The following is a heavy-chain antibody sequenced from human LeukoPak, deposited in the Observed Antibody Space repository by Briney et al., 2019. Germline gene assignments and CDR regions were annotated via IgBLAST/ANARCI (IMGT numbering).Heavy chain of an antibody. D-gene: IGHD2-2*01. V-gene: IGHV1-69*04. CDR2: IIPILGIA. Sequence: SVKVSCKASGGTFSSYTISWVRQAPGQGREWMGRIIPILGIANYAQKFQGRVTITADKSTSTAYMELSSLRSEDTAVYYCARDREYCSSTSCSHGMDVWGQGTTVTVSS. J-gene: IGHJ6*02. CDR1: GGTFSSYT. CDR3: ARDREYCSSTSCSHGMDV.